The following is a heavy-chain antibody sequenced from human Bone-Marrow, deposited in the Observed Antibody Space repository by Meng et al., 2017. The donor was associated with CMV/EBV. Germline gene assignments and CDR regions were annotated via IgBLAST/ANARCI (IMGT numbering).Heavy chain of an antibody. D-gene: IGHD6-13*01. CDR1: GYIFTGYY. CDR2: INPKTGGT. CDR3: ARECGIAAALLDYGMDV. J-gene: IGHJ6*02. V-gene: IGHV1-2*02. Sequence: ASVKVSCKTSGYIFTGYYLFWVRQAPGQGLEWMGWINPKTGGTKYAQNFQGRVAMTRDTSISTAYMELSRLRSDDTAVYYCARECGIAAALLDYGMDVWGQGTTVTVSS.